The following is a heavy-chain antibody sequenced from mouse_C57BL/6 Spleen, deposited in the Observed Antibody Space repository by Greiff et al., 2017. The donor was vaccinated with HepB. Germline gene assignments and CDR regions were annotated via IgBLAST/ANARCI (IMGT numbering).Heavy chain of an antibody. CDR1: GYTFTSYW. J-gene: IGHJ3*01. Sequence: QVQLKESGAELVKPGASVKLSCKASGYTFTSYWMHWVKQRPGQGLEWIGMIHPNSGSTNYNEKFKSKATLTVDKSSSTAYMQLSSLTSEDSAVYYCARSGYDYDWAYWGQGTLVTVSA. V-gene: IGHV1-64*01. CDR3: ARSGYDYDWAY. CDR2: IHPNSGST. D-gene: IGHD2-4*01.